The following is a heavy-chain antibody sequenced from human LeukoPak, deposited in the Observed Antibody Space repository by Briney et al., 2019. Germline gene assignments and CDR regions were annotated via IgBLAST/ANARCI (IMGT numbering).Heavy chain of an antibody. D-gene: IGHD1-26*01. V-gene: IGHV3-30-3*01. CDR1: GFTFSSYA. CDR3: AREERGAAYYFDY. CDR2: ISYDGSNK. Sequence: GGSLRLSCAASGFTFSSYAMPWVRQAPGKGLEWVAVISYDGSNKYYADSAKGRFTISRDNSKNTLCLQMNSLRAEDTAVYYCAREERGAAYYFDYWGQGTLVTVSS. J-gene: IGHJ4*02.